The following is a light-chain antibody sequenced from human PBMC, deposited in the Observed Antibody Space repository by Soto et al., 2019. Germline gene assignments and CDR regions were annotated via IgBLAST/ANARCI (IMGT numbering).Light chain of an antibody. CDR2: DAY. Sequence: EIVLTQSPATLSLSPGERSTLSCRASQIVSSYLAWYQQKPGQAPRLLIYDAYTRATGVGARFTGSGSATDFSLTITSLEPEDFAVYYCQQRGKWPSTFGPGTKVDIK. V-gene: IGKV3-11*01. J-gene: IGKJ2*02. CDR3: QQRGKWPST. CDR1: QIVSSY.